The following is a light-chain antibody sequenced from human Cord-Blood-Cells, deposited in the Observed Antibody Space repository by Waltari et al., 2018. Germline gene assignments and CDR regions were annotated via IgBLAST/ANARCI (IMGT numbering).Light chain of an antibody. J-gene: IGLJ2*01. CDR3: SSYTSSSTVV. V-gene: IGLV2-14*01. Sequence: QSALTQPASVSGSPGQPITISCTGTSSAVGGYNYVSWYQQHPVKAPKLMIYDVSNRPSGVSNRFSGSKSGNTASLTISGLQAEDEADYYCSSYTSSSTVVFGGGTKLTVL. CDR2: DVS. CDR1: SSAVGGYNY.